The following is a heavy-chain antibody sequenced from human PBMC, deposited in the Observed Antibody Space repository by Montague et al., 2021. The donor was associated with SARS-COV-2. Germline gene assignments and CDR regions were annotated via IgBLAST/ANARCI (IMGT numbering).Heavy chain of an antibody. CDR3: ARDRETTAGKFYGMDV. V-gene: IGHV4-59*01. CDR2: IYYNGYT. J-gene: IGHJ6*02. Sequence: SETLSLTCTVSGGSISTYYWNWIRQPPGKGLEWIGYIYYNGYTAYNPSLKSRVTISVDTSKNQFSLKLTSVTAADTAVYYCARDRETTAGKFYGMDVWGQGTTVTVSS. D-gene: IGHD4-11*01. CDR1: GGSISTYY.